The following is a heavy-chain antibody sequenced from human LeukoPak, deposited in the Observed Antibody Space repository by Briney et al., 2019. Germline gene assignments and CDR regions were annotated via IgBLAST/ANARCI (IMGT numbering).Heavy chain of an antibody. Sequence: SVKVSCKASGGTFSSYAISWVRQAPGQGLEWMGRIIPILGIANYAQKFQGRVTITADKSTSTAYMELSSLRSEDTAVYYCARGPYYYDSSGTYYYGMDVWGQGTTVTVSS. J-gene: IGHJ6*02. V-gene: IGHV1-69*04. CDR3: ARGPYYYDSSGTYYYGMDV. D-gene: IGHD3-22*01. CDR2: IIPILGIA. CDR1: GGTFSSYA.